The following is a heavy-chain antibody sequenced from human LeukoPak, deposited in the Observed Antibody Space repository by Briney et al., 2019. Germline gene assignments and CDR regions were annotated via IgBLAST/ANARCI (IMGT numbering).Heavy chain of an antibody. J-gene: IGHJ4*02. D-gene: IGHD2-2*01. CDR2: IYSGGST. CDR3: ARDGDCSSTSCYFDY. CDR1: GFTVSSNY. Sequence: PGGSLRLSCAASGFTVSSNYMSWVRQAPGKGLEWVSVIYSGGSTYYADSVKGRFTISRDNSKNTLHPQMNSLRAEDTAVYYCARDGDCSSTSCYFDYWGQGTLVTVSS. V-gene: IGHV3-66*01.